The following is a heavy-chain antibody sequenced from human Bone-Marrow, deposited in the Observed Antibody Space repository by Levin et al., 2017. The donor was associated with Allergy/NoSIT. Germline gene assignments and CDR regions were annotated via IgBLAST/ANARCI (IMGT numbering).Heavy chain of an antibody. CDR1: GFPFSSYA. Sequence: SCAASGFPFSSYAMHWVRQAPGKGLEWVALISYDGSKKYYADSVKGRFTISRDSSKNTLSLQMNSLRAEDTALYYCAREIAAAGTWFDYWGQGTLVTVSS. D-gene: IGHD6-13*01. J-gene: IGHJ4*02. V-gene: IGHV3-30-3*01. CDR2: ISYDGSKK. CDR3: AREIAAAGTWFDY.